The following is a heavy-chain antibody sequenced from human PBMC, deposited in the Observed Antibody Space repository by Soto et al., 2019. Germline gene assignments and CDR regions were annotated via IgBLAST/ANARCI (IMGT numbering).Heavy chain of an antibody. J-gene: IGHJ5*02. CDR2: IYYSGST. V-gene: IGHV4-31*03. CDR3: AREHIVVVPAAIWFDP. CDR1: GGFISSGGYY. Sequence: QVQLQESGPGLVKPSQTLSLTCTVSGGFISSGGYYWSWIRQHPGKGLEWIGYIYYSGSTYYNPSLKSRVTISVDTSKNQFSLKLSSVTAADTAVYYCAREHIVVVPAAIWFDPWGQGTLVTVSS. D-gene: IGHD2-2*01.